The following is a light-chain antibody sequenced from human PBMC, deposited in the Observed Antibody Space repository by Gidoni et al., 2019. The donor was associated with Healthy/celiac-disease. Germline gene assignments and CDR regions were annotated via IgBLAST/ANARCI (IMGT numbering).Light chain of an antibody. CDR3: QQYNSYSRT. Sequence: DIQMTQSPSTLSASVGDRVTITCRASQSISSLLAWYQQKPGTAPKLLIYKASSLESGVPSRFSGSGSGTEFTLTISSLQPDDFATYYCQQYNSYSRTFGQGTKVEIK. CDR1: QSISSL. J-gene: IGKJ1*01. V-gene: IGKV1-5*03. CDR2: KAS.